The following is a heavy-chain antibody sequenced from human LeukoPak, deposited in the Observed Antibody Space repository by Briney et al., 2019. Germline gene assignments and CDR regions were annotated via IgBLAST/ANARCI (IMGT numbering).Heavy chain of an antibody. V-gene: IGHV3-21*01. J-gene: IGHJ3*02. CDR1: GFTFSTYS. Sequence: PGGSLRLSCTASGFTFSTYSMNWVRQAPGKGLEWVSSISSSSSYIYYADSVKGRFTISRDNAKNSLSLQMNSLRAEDTAVYYCARDLTYYYDSSGYPDAFDIWGQGTMVTVSS. CDR2: ISSSSSYI. CDR3: ARDLTYYYDSSGYPDAFDI. D-gene: IGHD3-22*01.